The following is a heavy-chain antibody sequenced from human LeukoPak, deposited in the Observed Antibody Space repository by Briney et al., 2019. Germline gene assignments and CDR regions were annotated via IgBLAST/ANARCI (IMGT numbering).Heavy chain of an antibody. V-gene: IGHV1-3*01. J-gene: IGHJ4*02. D-gene: IGHD2-21*02. CDR3: ARGGYCGGDCYSATRNY. CDR1: GYTFTSYA. CDR2: INAGNGNT. Sequence: ASVKVSCKASGYTFTSYAMHWVRQAPGQRLEWMGWINAGNGNTKYSQEFQGRVTITRDTSASTAYMELSSLRSEDTAVYYCARGGYCGGDCYSATRNYWGQGTLVTVSS.